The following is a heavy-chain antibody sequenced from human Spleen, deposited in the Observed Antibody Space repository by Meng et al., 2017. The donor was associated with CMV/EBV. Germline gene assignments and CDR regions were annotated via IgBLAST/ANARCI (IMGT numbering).Heavy chain of an antibody. Sequence: SVKVSCKASGYTFTSYGITWVRQAPGQGLEWMGGIIPIFGIANYAQKFQGRVTITTDESTSTAYMELSSLRSEDTAVYYCASSMVRGVIYYFDYWGQGTLVTVSS. CDR1: GYTFTSYG. CDR3: ASSMVRGVIYYFDY. CDR2: IIPIFGIA. J-gene: IGHJ4*02. D-gene: IGHD3-10*01. V-gene: IGHV1-69*05.